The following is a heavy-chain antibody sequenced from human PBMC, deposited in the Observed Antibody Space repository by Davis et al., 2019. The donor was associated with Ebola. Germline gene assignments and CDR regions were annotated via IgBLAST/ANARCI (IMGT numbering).Heavy chain of an antibody. D-gene: IGHD5-24*01. J-gene: IGHJ2*01. CDR1: GFTFSRHS. CDR3: AKDAEDGSGNWFFDF. V-gene: IGHV3-48*02. Sequence: GESLKISCGASGFTFSRHSMNWVRQAPGKGLEWIAFISSGGHDTYYADSVRGRFTISRDNAKNSLYLQLNSLRDEDTALYYCAKDAEDGSGNWFFDFRGRGALVTVSS. CDR2: ISSGGHDT.